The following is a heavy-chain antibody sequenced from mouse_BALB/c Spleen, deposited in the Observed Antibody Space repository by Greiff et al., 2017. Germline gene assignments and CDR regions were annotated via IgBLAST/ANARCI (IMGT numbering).Heavy chain of an antibody. CDR3: ARSTVVDY. CDR2: IRNKANGYTT. CDR1: GFTFTDYY. V-gene: IGHV7-3*02. Sequence: EVQRVESGGGLVQPGGSLRLSCATSGFTFTDYYMSWVRQPPGKALEWLGFIRNKANGYTTEYSASVKGRFTISRDNSQSILYLQMNTLRAEDSATYYCARSTVVDYWGQGTSVTVSS. J-gene: IGHJ4*01. D-gene: IGHD1-1*01.